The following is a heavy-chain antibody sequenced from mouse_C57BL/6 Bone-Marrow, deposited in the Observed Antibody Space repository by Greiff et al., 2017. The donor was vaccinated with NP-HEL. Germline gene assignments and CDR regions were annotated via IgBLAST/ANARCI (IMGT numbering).Heavy chain of an antibody. CDR3: AREGTTVVAPDY. CDR1: GYTFTSYW. Sequence: VQLQQPGAELVKPGASVKLSCKASGYTFTSYWMQWVKQRPGQGLEWIGEIDPSDSYTNYNQKFKGKATLTVDPSSSTAYMQLSSLTSEDSAVYYCAREGTTVVAPDYWGQGTTLTVSS. D-gene: IGHD1-1*01. J-gene: IGHJ2*01. V-gene: IGHV1-50*01. CDR2: IDPSDSYT.